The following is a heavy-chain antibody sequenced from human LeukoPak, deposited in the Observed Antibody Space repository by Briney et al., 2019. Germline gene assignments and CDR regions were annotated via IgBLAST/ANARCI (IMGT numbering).Heavy chain of an antibody. CDR3: ADGGQLVHLVNQGYYYGMDV. CDR2: IIPIRDTT. V-gene: IGHV1-69*04. CDR1: GYTFSSHD. Sequence: SVKVSCKASGYTFSSHDISWVRQAPGQGLEWMGRIIPIRDTTNYAQKFKGRVTITADKSTSTAYMELNSLKSEDTAVYYCADGGQLVHLVNQGYYYGMDVWGQGTMVTVSS. D-gene: IGHD6-13*01. J-gene: IGHJ6*02.